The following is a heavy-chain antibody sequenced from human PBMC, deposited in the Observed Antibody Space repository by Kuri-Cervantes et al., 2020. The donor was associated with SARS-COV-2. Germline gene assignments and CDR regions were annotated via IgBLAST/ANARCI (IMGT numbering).Heavy chain of an antibody. CDR2: IYHSGST. D-gene: IGHD2-15*01. CDR1: GGSISSGGYS. V-gene: IGHV4-30-2*01. Sequence: SETLSLTCAVSGGSISSGGYSWSWIRQPPGKGLEWIGYIYHSGSTYYNPSLKSRVTISVDRSKNQFSLKLSSVTAADTAVYYCARDMVGRQYYYYMDVWGKGTTVTVSS. CDR3: ARDMVGRQYYYYMDV. J-gene: IGHJ6*03.